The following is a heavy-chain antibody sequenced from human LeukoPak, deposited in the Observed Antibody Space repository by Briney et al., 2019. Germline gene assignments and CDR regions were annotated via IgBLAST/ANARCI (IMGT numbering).Heavy chain of an antibody. CDR1: GFTFSSYS. Sequence: GGSLRLSCAASGFTFSSYSMNWVRQAPGKGLEWVSYITSSGSVMYHADSARGRFTISRDNAKNSLYLQMNSLRAEDTAVYYCARGTIAAAGYYYFDYWGQGTQVTVSS. V-gene: IGHV3-48*04. J-gene: IGHJ4*02. CDR3: ARGTIAAAGYYYFDY. CDR2: ITSSGSVM. D-gene: IGHD6-13*01.